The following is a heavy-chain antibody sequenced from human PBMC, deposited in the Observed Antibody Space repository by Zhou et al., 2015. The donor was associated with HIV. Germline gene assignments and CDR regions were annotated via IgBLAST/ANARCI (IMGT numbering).Heavy chain of an antibody. J-gene: IGHJ1*01. CDR2: INPSGGST. CDR3: ASEGAIAAAGTLGRYFQH. D-gene: IGHD6-13*01. Sequence: QVQLVQSGAEVKKPGASVKVSCKASGYTFTSYYMHWVRQAPGQGLEWMGIINPSGGSTSYAQKFQGRVTMTRDTSTSTVYMELSSLRSEDTAVYYCASEGAIAAAGTLGRYFQHWGQGHPGHRLL. V-gene: IGHV1-46*01. CDR1: GYTFTSYY.